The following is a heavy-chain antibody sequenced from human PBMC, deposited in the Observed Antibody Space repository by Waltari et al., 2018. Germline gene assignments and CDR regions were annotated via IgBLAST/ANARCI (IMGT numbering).Heavy chain of an antibody. CDR2: IYHSGAT. Sequence: QVQLQESGPGLVKPSETLSLTCAVSGYSISSGYYWGWIRQPPGKGLEWIGSIYHSGATYSNPSLKSRVTRSVDTSKNQFSLKLSSVTAADTAVYYCARHKGSSWYGGYYYYYMDVWGKGTTVTVSS. J-gene: IGHJ6*03. CDR3: ARHKGSSWYGGYYYYYMDV. D-gene: IGHD6-13*01. CDR1: GYSISSGYY. V-gene: IGHV4-38-2*01.